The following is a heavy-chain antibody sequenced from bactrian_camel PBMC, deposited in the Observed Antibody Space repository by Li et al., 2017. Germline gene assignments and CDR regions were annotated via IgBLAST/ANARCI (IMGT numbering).Heavy chain of an antibody. Sequence: HVQLVESGGGLVQPGGSLRLSCAASGFTFSKYYMSWVRQAPGKGLEWMSSIYSDGSNTEYADSVKGRFTFSRDNAKNTLYLQLDSVKTEDTAMYFCVIRGFYGEYEVEQWGQGTQVTVS. CDR3: VIRGFYGEYEVEQ. D-gene: IGHD4*01. J-gene: IGHJ4*01. CDR1: GFTFSKYY. CDR2: IYSDGSNT. V-gene: IGHV3S5*01.